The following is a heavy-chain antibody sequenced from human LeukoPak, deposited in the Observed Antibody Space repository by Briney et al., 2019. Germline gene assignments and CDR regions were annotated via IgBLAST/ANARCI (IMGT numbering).Heavy chain of an antibody. J-gene: IGHJ4*02. CDR3: ARRVKEGYKVFDY. V-gene: IGHV4-34*01. CDR2: INHSGST. D-gene: IGHD5-24*01. Sequence: SETLSLTCAVYGGSFSGYYWSWIRQPPGKGLEWIGEINHSGSTNYNPSLKSRVTISVDTSKNQFSLKLTSVTAADTAVYYCARRVKEGYKVFDYWGQGTLVTVSS. CDR1: GGSFSGYY.